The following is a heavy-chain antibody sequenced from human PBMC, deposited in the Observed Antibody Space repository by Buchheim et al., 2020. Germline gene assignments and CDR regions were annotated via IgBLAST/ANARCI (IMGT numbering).Heavy chain of an antibody. CDR2: IKSRTSNT. Sequence: EVQLVESGGGLVKPGGSLRLSCAASGFTFASYDMTWVRQPPGKGLEWVSSIKSRTSNTFHGDSVKGRFTISRDDAKKTLYLQMNGLRAEDTAIYFCARKAIRYFDWSSVWGQGSL. D-gene: IGHD3-9*01. CDR1: GFTFASYD. J-gene: IGHJ4*02. CDR3: ARKAIRYFDWSSV. V-gene: IGHV3-21*02.